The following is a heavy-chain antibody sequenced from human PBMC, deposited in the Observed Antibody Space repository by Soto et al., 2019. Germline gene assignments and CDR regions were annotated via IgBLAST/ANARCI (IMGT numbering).Heavy chain of an antibody. D-gene: IGHD3-16*01. CDR2: ISPYTGNT. V-gene: IGHV1-18*01. Sequence: QVQLVQSGDEVKKPGASVKVSCKASGYIFVNYGIAWVRQAPGQGLEWMGWISPYTGNTHSATKVQGRHNITTDTSTSTENMDLGSLTSHDTAVYYCVMVDNYVTPTPQDVWGEGTTVTVSS. CDR3: VMVDNYVTPTPQDV. CDR1: GYIFVNYG. J-gene: IGHJ6*04.